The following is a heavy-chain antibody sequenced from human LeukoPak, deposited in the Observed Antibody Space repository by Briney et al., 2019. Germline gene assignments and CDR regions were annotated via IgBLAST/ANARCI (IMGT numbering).Heavy chain of an antibody. Sequence: PGGSLRLSCAASGFTFSSYSMNWVRQAPGKGLEWVSSICSSSYIYYADSVKGRFTISRDNAKNSLYLQMSSLRAEDTALYYCAKGVRSGTYYNSFDPWGEGTLVTVSS. CDR1: GFTFSSYS. V-gene: IGHV3-21*04. CDR3: AKGVRSGTYYNSFDP. D-gene: IGHD1-26*01. J-gene: IGHJ5*02. CDR2: ICSSSYI.